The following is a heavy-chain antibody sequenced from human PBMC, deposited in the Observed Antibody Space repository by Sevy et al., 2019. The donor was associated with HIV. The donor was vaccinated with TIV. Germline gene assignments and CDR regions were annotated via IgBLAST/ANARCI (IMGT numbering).Heavy chain of an antibody. CDR2: ISSSSSTI. V-gene: IGHV3-48*02. CDR1: GFTFSSYS. J-gene: IGHJ3*02. D-gene: IGHD3-22*01. Sequence: GGSLRLSCAASGFTFSSYSMYWVRQAPGTGLEWVSYISSSSSTIYYADSVKGRFTISRDNAKNSLYLQMNSLRDEDTAVYYCARDSNYYDSSGFLSEAFDIWGQGTMVTVSS. CDR3: ARDSNYYDSSGFLSEAFDI.